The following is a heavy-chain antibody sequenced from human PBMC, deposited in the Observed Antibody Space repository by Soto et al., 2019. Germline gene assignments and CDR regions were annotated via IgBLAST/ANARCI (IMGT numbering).Heavy chain of an antibody. V-gene: IGHV1-69*01. CDR2: IIPIFGTA. J-gene: IGHJ6*02. Sequence: QVQLVQSGAEVKKPGSSVKVSCKASGGTFSSYAISWVRQAPGQGLEWMGGIIPIFGTANYAQKFQGRVSITADESTCTAYIELSSLRSEDTVVYYCESPSRPRPADVTYYSYGMDVWGQGNTVTVSS. CDR3: ESPSRPRPADVTYYSYGMDV. D-gene: IGHD2-2*01. CDR1: GGTFSSYA.